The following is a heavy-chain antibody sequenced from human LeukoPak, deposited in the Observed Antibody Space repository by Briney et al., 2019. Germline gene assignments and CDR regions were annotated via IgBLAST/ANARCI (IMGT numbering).Heavy chain of an antibody. J-gene: IGHJ4*02. CDR2: ISSSSSYI. D-gene: IGHD6-19*01. CDR1: GFTFSSYS. CDR3: ALDVTVAGGY. Sequence: MTGGSLRLSCAAPGFTFSSYSMNWVRQAPGKGLEWVSSISSSSSYIYYADSVKGRFTISRDNAKNSLYLQMNSLRAEDTAVYYCALDVTVAGGYWGQGTLVTVSS. V-gene: IGHV3-21*01.